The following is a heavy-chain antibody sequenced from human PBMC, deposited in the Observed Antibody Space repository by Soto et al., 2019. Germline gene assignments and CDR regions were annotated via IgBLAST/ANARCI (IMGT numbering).Heavy chain of an antibody. J-gene: IGHJ5*02. CDR3: AKDYCSGGSCYSTGWFDP. Sequence: PGGSLRLSCAASGFTFSSYAMSWVRQAPGKGLEWVSAISGSGGSTYYADSVKGRFTISRDNSKNTLYLQMNSLRAEDTAVYYCAKDYCSGGSCYSTGWFDPWGQGTLVTVSS. D-gene: IGHD2-15*01. CDR2: ISGSGGST. CDR1: GFTFSSYA. V-gene: IGHV3-23*01.